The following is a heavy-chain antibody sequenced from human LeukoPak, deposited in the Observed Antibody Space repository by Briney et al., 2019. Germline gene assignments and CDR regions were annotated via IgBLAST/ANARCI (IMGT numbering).Heavy chain of an antibody. CDR2: ISGGGGST. Sequence: PGGSLRLSCAASGFTFSSYAMSWVRQAPGKGLEWVSTISGGGGSTYYADSVKGRFTISRDNSKNTLCLQMNSLRAEDAAVYYCVKPHCSDTNCYFTGNGMAVWGQGATVTVSS. J-gene: IGHJ6*02. CDR1: GFTFSSYA. V-gene: IGHV3-23*01. D-gene: IGHD2-2*01. CDR3: VKPHCSDTNCYFTGNGMAV.